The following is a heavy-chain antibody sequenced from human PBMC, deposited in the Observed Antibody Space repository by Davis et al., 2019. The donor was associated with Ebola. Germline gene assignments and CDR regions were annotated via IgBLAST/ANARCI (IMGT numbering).Heavy chain of an antibody. Sequence: GESLNISCAASGFTVSSNYMSWVRQAPGKGLEWVSVIYSGGSTYYADSVKGRFTISRDNSKNTLYLQMNSLRAEDTAVYYCARARYCSGGSCWGMDVWGQGTTVTVSS. CDR3: ARARYCSGGSCWGMDV. CDR2: IYSGGST. V-gene: IGHV3-66*01. D-gene: IGHD2-15*01. CDR1: GFTVSSNY. J-gene: IGHJ6*02.